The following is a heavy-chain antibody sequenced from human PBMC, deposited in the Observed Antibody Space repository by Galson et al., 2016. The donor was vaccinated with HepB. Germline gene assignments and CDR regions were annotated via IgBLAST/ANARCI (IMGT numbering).Heavy chain of an antibody. CDR1: GFIVSSNY. J-gene: IGHJ4*02. V-gene: IGHV3-53*01. CDR3: ARQAYYDSSGYYYPLGY. Sequence: SLRLSCAASGFIVSSNYMTWVRQAPGKGLEWVSIIYISGSTYYADSVKGRFTISRDNSKNTLYLQMNSPRAEDTAVYYCARQAYYDSSGYYYPLGYWGQGTLVTVSS. CDR2: IYISGST. D-gene: IGHD3-22*01.